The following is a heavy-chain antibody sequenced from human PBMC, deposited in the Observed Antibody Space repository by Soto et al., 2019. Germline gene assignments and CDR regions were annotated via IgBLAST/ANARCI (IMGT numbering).Heavy chain of an antibody. D-gene: IGHD1-1*01. CDR1: GGSVSSGGYP. Sequence: QVQLQESGPGLVKPSETLSLTCTVSGGSVSSGGYPWTWIRQPPGKGLEWIGSLFYSGGTSYTPSLKSRVTISLDTSKNQFSLELSSVTAADTAVYYCSRGLGTPALGAFDIWGQGTMVTVSS. J-gene: IGHJ3*02. V-gene: IGHV4-61*08. CDR2: LFYSGGT. CDR3: SRGLGTPALGAFDI.